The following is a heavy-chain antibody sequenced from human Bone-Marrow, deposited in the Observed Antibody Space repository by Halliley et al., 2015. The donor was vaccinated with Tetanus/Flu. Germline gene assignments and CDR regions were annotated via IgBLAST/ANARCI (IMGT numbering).Heavy chain of an antibody. Sequence: IGYIYYSGSTNYTPSLKSRVTISVDTSKNQFSLKLSSVTAADTAVYYCARVPYSSGYEEYYFDYWGQGTLVTVSS. CDR3: ARVPYSSGYEEYYFDY. V-gene: IGHV4-59*01. CDR2: IYYSGST. J-gene: IGHJ4*02. D-gene: IGHD3-22*01.